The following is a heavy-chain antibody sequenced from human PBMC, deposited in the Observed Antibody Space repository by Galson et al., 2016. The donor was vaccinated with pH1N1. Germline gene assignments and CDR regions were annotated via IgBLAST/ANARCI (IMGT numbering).Heavy chain of an antibody. Sequence: SGAEVKKPGESLRLSCAASGFTFSSHGMHWVRQAPGKGLEWVAVISYDGSNKYYADSVKGRFTISRDNSTNTLYLQMNSLRAEDTAVYYCAKGDYGDYVGYFDVWGRGTLVTVSS. CDR1: GFTFSSHG. CDR2: ISYDGSNK. CDR3: AKGDYGDYVGYFDV. D-gene: IGHD4-17*01. V-gene: IGHV3-30*18. J-gene: IGHJ2*01.